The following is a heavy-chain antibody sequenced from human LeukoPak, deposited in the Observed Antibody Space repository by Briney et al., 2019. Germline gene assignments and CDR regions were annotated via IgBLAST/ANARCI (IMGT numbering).Heavy chain of an antibody. Sequence: PSQTLSLTCTVSGGSISSGGYYWSWIRQHPGKGLEWIGYIYYSGSTYYNPSLKSRVTISVDTSKNQFSLKLSSVTAADTAVYYCARELVVVPAAIRYYYYYYMDVWGKGTTVTVSS. D-gene: IGHD2-2*02. J-gene: IGHJ6*03. CDR2: IYYSGST. CDR1: GGSISSGGYY. CDR3: ARELVVVPAAIRYYYYYYMDV. V-gene: IGHV4-31*03.